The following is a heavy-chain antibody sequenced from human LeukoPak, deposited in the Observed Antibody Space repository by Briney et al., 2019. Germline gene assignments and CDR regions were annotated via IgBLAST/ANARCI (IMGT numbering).Heavy chain of an antibody. J-gene: IGHJ5*02. CDR1: GDSISRGEYY. V-gene: IGHV4-30-4*01. D-gene: IGHD3-3*01. CDR3: ARGHYDFWSAHNWFDP. Sequence: SETLSLTCTVSGDSISRGEYYWTWLRQTPGQGLEWIGHIYHSGSTYSNPSLKGRVVISVDTSKDQFYLKLSSVTAADTAVYYCARGHYDFWSAHNWFDPWGQGTLVTVSS. CDR2: IYHSGST.